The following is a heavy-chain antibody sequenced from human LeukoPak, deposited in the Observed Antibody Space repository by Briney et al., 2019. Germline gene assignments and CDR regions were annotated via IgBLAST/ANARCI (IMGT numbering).Heavy chain of an antibody. CDR2: IYYSGST. V-gene: IGHV4-39*01. CDR3: ARQIWSSSSSFDY. J-gene: IGHJ4*02. Sequence: PSETLSLTCTVSGGSISSSSYYWGWIPQPPGKGLEWIGSIYYSGSTYYNPSLKSRVTISVDTSRNQFSLKLSSVTAADTAVYYRARQIWSSSSSFDYWGQGTLVTVSS. CDR1: GGSISSSSYY. D-gene: IGHD6-6*01.